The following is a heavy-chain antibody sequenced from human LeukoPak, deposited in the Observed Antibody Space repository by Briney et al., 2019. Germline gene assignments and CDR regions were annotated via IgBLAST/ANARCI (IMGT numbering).Heavy chain of an antibody. Sequence: GGSLRLPCAASGFTFSSSWMSWVRRAPGEGLEWVASIKQDGSKKYCVDSVKGRFTISRDNANNSLYLQINSLRAADTAMYYCARDIGVRKADPPGCCDPWGQGALVTVSS. CDR1: GFTFSSSW. CDR2: IKQDGSKK. J-gene: IGHJ5*02. D-gene: IGHD6-6*01. V-gene: IGHV3-7*01. CDR3: ARDIGVRKADPPGCCDP.